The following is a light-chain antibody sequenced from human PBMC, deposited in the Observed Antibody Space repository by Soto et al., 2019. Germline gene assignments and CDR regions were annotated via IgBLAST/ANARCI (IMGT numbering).Light chain of an antibody. V-gene: IGKV1-39*01. CDR2: TAS. Sequence: DVQMTQSPSSLSASIGDRVTIACRASESISSYLNWYQQKPGKAPKLLIYTASSLQTGVPSRFSGSGSGTDFTLTINSLEGEHFATYYCQQSYSMPYTFGQGTQV. J-gene: IGKJ2*01. CDR1: ESISSY. CDR3: QQSYSMPYT.